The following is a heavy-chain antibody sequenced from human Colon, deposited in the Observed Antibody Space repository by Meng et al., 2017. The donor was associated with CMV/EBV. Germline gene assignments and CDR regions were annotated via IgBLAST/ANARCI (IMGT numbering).Heavy chain of an antibody. CDR1: GFTFSDYY. CDR2: ISSSGSTI. CDR3: ARYGQGQLVPFDC. J-gene: IGHJ4*02. D-gene: IGHD6-13*01. Sequence: GGSLRLSCAASGFTFSDYYMSWIRQAPGKGLEWVSYISSSGSTIYYSDSVKGRFTISRDNAKNSLYLQMNTLRAEDTAVYYCARYGQGQLVPFDCWGQGTLVTVSS. V-gene: IGHV3-11*01.